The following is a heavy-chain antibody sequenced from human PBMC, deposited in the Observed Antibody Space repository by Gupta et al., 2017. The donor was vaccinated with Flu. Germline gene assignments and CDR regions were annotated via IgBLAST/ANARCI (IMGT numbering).Heavy chain of an antibody. V-gene: IGHV4-59*01. CDR2: IYYSGTT. J-gene: IGHJ3*02. CDR1: VAPSIIYT. D-gene: IGHD6-19*01. Sequence: QVKLRSWGPRLVRLSRPLSPTSIALVAPSIIYTWSWIRQPPGKGLEWIGYIYYSGTTNYTPSLKSRITISVDTSKNQFSRKRSSVTAADTAIYYCARDHWGSAWYRGAFDIWGQGAMVTVSS. CDR3: ARDHWGSAWYRGAFDI.